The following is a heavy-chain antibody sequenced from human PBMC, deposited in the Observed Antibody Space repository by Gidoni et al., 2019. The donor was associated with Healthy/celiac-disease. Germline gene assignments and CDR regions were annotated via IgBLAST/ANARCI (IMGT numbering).Heavy chain of an antibody. V-gene: IGHV3-30*03. CDR3: AGVCGGDCYSADY. CDR1: GFTFSSYG. CDR2: ISYDGSNK. Sequence: QVQLVESGGGVVQPGRSLRLPCAASGFTFSSYGMHWVRQAPGKGLEWVAVISYDGSNKYYADSVKGRFTISRDNSKNTLYLQMNSLRAEDTAVYYCAGVCGGDCYSADYWGQGTLVTVSS. J-gene: IGHJ4*02. D-gene: IGHD2-21*02.